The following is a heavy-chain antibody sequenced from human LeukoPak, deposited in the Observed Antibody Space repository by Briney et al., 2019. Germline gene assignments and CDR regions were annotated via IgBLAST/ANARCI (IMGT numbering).Heavy chain of an antibody. CDR1: GGSISSYY. J-gene: IGHJ4*02. D-gene: IGHD3-10*01. CDR2: IYYSGST. Sequence: PSETLSLTCTVSGGSISSYYWSWIRQPPGKGLEWIGYIYYSGSTNYNPSLKSRVTISVDTSKNQFSLKLSSVTAADTAVYYCARGSMVRGDFDYWGQGTLVTVSS. V-gene: IGHV4-59*01. CDR3: ARGSMVRGDFDY.